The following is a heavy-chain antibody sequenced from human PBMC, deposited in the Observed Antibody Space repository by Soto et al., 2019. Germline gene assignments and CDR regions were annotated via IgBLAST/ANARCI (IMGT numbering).Heavy chain of an antibody. D-gene: IGHD5-12*01. Sequence: PSETLSLTCTVSGGSISSYYWSWIRQPPGKGLEWIGYIYYSGSTNYNPSLKSRVTISVDTSKNQFSLKLSSVTAADTAVYYCARDGYNPHFDYWGQGTLVTVSS. J-gene: IGHJ4*02. CDR1: GGSISSYY. V-gene: IGHV4-59*01. CDR3: ARDGYNPHFDY. CDR2: IYYSGST.